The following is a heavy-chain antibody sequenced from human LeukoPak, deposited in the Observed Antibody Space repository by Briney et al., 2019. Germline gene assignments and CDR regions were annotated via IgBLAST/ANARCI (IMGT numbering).Heavy chain of an antibody. Sequence: SQTLSLTCPVSGGNISGGGYYWSWIRQHPGEGQEWSAYINYSGTPFYHPSLKSRVNVSVDTSKNQFSLKLSSVTAADTAVYYCARGEPAADWFDPWGQGTLVTVSS. J-gene: IGHJ5*02. D-gene: IGHD2-2*01. CDR2: INYSGTP. CDR3: ARGEPAADWFDP. V-gene: IGHV4-31*03. CDR1: GGNISGGGYY.